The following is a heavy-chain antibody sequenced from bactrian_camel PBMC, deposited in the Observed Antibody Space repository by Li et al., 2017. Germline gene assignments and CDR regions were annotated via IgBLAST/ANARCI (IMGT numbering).Heavy chain of an antibody. Sequence: HVQLVESGGGSVQAGGSLTLSCVTSGFPFKISCMAWYRQTPGKQLEGDASIEADGRTTYADSVKGRFTISKDNDKNILYLQMNNLKPEDTAMYYCAAKTQPWGCLGISMNTFLYYGRGTQVTVS. CDR1: GFPFKISC. V-gene: IGHV3S53*01. CDR2: IEADGRT. J-gene: IGHJ4*01. D-gene: IGHD1*01.